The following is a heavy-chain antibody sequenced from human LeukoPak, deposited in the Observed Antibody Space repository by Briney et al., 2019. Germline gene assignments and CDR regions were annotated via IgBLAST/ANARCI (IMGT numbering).Heavy chain of an antibody. V-gene: IGHV4-59*01. CDR1: GGSITSYY. Sequence: SETLSLTCAVSGGSITSYYWSWVRQPPGRGLEWIASIHYSGSTSYNSSLKSRVIISVDTSKNQFSLKLSSVTPADTVVYYCARQVYSSSWSYYFEYWGQGILVTVSS. CDR2: IHYSGST. J-gene: IGHJ4*02. CDR3: ARQVYSSSWSYYFEY. D-gene: IGHD6-13*01.